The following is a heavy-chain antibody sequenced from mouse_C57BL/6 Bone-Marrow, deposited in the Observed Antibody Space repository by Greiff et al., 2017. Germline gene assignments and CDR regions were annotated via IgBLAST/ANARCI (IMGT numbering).Heavy chain of an antibody. Sequence: EVKLMESGPELVKPGASVKISCKASGYSFTDYNMNWVKQSNGKSLEWIGVINPNYGTTSYNQKFKGKATLTVDQSASTAYMQLNRLTSEDSAVYYCARGYGYDYAMDYWGQGTSVTVSS. CDR3: ARGYGYDYAMDY. V-gene: IGHV1-39*01. J-gene: IGHJ4*01. D-gene: IGHD2-2*01. CDR2: INPNYGTT. CDR1: GYSFTDYN.